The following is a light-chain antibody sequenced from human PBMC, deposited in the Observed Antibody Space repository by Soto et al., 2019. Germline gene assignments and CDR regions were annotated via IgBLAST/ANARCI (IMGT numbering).Light chain of an antibody. J-gene: IGKJ4*01. CDR1: QRISSN. Sequence: EIVMTQSPATLSVSPGERATLSCRASQRISSNLAWYQQKPGQAPRLLIYGASTRATGIPARFSGSGSGTEFTLTIGSLQSEDLADYYCQQYNNWLINFGGRTKIKFK. V-gene: IGKV3-15*01. CDR2: GAS. CDR3: QQYNNWLIN.